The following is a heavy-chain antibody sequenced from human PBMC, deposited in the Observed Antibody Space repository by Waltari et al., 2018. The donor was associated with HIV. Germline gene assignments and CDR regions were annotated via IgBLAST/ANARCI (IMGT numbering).Heavy chain of an antibody. CDR1: GGSISSSSYY. D-gene: IGHD1-26*01. CDR2: IYYSGST. Sequence: QLQLQESGPGLVKPSETLSLTCTVSGGSISSSSYYWGWIRQPPGKGLEWIGNIYYSGSTYYNPSRKSRVTISVDTSKNQFSLKLSSVTAADTAVYSCARQRWEKTFDYWGQGTLVTVSS. J-gene: IGHJ4*02. CDR3: ARQRWEKTFDY. V-gene: IGHV4-39*01.